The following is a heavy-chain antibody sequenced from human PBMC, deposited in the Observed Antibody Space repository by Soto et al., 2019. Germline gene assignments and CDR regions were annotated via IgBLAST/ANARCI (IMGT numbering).Heavy chain of an antibody. J-gene: IGHJ4*02. V-gene: IGHV3-30-3*01. CDR3: ARAKSGGIYYFDY. Sequence: GGSLRLSCAASGFTFSSYAMHWVRQAPGKGLEWVAVISYDGSNKYYADSVKGRFTISRDNSKDTLYLQMNSLRAEDTAVYYCARAKSGGIYYFDYWGQGTLVTVSS. D-gene: IGHD1-26*01. CDR1: GFTFSSYA. CDR2: ISYDGSNK.